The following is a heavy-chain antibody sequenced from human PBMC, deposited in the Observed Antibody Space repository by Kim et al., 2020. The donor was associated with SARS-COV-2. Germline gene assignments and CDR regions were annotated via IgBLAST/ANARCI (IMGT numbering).Heavy chain of an antibody. J-gene: IGHJ4*03. CDR1: GISISKYN. Sequence: GGSLRLSCAASGISISKYNMNWVRQAPGKGLEWVSYITASGSAMYYADSVRGRFTISRDNAKNSLYLQMSSLRAEDTALYYCVRAATGTSSGYYYWGQGT. CDR3: VRAATGTSSGYYY. CDR2: ITASGSAM. V-gene: IGHV3-48*01. D-gene: IGHD5-18*01.